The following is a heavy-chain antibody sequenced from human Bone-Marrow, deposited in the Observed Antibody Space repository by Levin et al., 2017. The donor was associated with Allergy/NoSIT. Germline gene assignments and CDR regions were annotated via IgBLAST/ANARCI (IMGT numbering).Heavy chain of an antibody. CDR2: IHTKTGTP. D-gene: IGHD3-10*01. V-gene: IGHV7-4-1*02. CDR1: GYSFTDYA. CDR3: ATDTILIRGGV. J-gene: IGHJ6*02. Sequence: ASVKVSCKASGYSFTDYAINWVRQAPGQGLQWMGWIHTKTGTPTYAQDFPGHFVFSLDTSVSTAYLQINNLEAGDTAMYYCATDTILIRGGVWGQGTAVTVSS.